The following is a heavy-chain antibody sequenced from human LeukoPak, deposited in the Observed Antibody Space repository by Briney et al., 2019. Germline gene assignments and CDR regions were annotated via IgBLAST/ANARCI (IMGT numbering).Heavy chain of an antibody. J-gene: IGHJ6*03. Sequence: GGSLRLSCAASGFTFSNAWMSWVRQAPGKGLEWVGRIKSKTDGGTTDYAAPVKGRFTISRDDSKNTLYLQMNSLKTEDTAVYYCTTPRGVVVPAAMGAYYYYMDGWGKGTTVTVSS. CDR3: TTPRGVVVPAAMGAYYYYMDG. D-gene: IGHD2-2*01. V-gene: IGHV3-15*01. CDR1: GFTFSNAW. CDR2: IKSKTDGGTT.